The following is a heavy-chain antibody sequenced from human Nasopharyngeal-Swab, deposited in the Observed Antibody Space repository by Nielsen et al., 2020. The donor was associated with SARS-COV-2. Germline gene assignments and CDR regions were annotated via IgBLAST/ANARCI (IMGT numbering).Heavy chain of an antibody. V-gene: IGHV3-33*01. CDR1: GFTFSSYG. CDR2: IWYDGSNK. D-gene: IGHD2-15*01. J-gene: IGHJ6*02. CDR3: ARDVVVVAAFYYYYYGMDV. Sequence: GGSLRLSCAASGFTFSSYGMHWVRQAPGMGLEWVAVIWYDGSNKYYADSVKGRFTISRDNSKNTLYLQMNSLRAEDTAVYYCARDVVVVAAFYYYYYGMDVWGQGTTVTVSS.